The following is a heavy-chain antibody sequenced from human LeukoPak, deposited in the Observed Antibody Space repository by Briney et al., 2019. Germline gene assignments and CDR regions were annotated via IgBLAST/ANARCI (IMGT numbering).Heavy chain of an antibody. CDR1: GGSFSGYY. V-gene: IGHV4-34*01. CDR3: ARLRGSGSYSTHYWYFDL. J-gene: IGHJ2*01. D-gene: IGHD3-10*01. CDR2: INHSGST. Sequence: PSETLSLTCAVYGGSFSGYYWSWIRQPPGKGLEWIGEINHSGSTNYNPSLKSRVTISVDTSKNQFSLKLSSVTAADTAVYYCARLRGSGSYSTHYWYFDLWGRGTLVTVSS.